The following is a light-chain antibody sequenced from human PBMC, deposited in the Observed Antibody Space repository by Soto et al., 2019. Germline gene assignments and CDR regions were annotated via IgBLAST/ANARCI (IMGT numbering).Light chain of an antibody. J-gene: IGKJ5*01. CDR1: QSISNK. V-gene: IGKV3-15*01. CDR2: DTS. Sequence: EIVMTPSPATLSVSPGERATLSCRASQSISNKLAWYQHKPGQAPRLLIYDTSTRVAGIPARFTGSGSGTDFTLTISSLQSEDFAVYYCQQYNNWPPITFGQGTRLEIK. CDR3: QQYNNWPPIT.